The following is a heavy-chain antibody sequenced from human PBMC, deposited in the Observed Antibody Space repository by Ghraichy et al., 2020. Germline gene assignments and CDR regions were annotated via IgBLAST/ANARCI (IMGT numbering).Heavy chain of an antibody. CDR3: ASDRAPYSGSYYSNY. D-gene: IGHD1-26*01. CDR2: IIPIFGTA. V-gene: IGHV1-69*05. J-gene: IGHJ4*02. CDR1: GGTFSSYA. Sequence: SVKVSCKASGGTFSSYAISWVRQAPGQGLEWMGGIIPIFGTANYAQKFQGRVTITTDESTSTAYMELSSLRSEDTAVYYCASDRAPYSGSYYSNYWGQGTLVTVSS.